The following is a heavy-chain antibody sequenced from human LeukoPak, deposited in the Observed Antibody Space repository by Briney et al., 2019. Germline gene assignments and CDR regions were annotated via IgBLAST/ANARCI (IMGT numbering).Heavy chain of an antibody. Sequence: SETLSPICTVSGDSISSTSYYWVWIRQPPGKGLEWIGSIYYSGSTYYNPSLKSRVTISLDTSKNQFSLKLSSVTAADTAVYYCARGALDAFDIWGQGTMVTVSS. CDR3: ARGALDAFDI. V-gene: IGHV4-39*07. J-gene: IGHJ3*02. CDR2: IYYSGST. CDR1: GDSISSTSYY.